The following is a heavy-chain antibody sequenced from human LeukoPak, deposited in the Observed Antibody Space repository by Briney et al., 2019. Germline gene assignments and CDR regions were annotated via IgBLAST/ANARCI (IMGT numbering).Heavy chain of an antibody. CDR3: AGALHDYGDYGY. V-gene: IGHV3-66*01. D-gene: IGHD4-17*01. Sequence: PGGSLRLSCAASGFTVSSNYMSWVRQAPGEGLEWVSVIYSGGSTYYADSVKGRSTISRDNSKNTLYLQMNSLRAEDTAVYYCAGALHDYGDYGYWGQGTLVTVSS. CDR1: GFTVSSNY. CDR2: IYSGGST. J-gene: IGHJ4*02.